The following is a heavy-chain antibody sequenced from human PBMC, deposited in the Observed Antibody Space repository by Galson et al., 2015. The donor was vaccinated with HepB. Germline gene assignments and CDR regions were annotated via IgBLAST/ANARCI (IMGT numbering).Heavy chain of an antibody. CDR3: AAHYGGNSC. J-gene: IGHJ4*02. V-gene: IGHV3-64*01. CDR2: ISSNGGST. CDR1: GFTFSSYA. Sequence: SLRLSCAASGFTFSSYAMHWVRQAPGKGLEYVSAISSNGGSTYYANSVKGRFTISRDNSKNTLYLQMGSLRAEDMAVYYCAAHYGGNSCWGQGTLVTVSS. D-gene: IGHD4-23*01.